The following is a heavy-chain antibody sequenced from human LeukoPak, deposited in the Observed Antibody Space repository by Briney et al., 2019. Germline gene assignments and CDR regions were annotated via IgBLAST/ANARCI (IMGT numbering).Heavy chain of an antibody. D-gene: IGHD3-3*01. Sequence: PGGSLRLSCAASGFTFSSYAMSWVRQAPGKGPEWVSTISGIDGSTSYADSVKGRFTISRDNSKNTLHLQMNSLRAEDTAVYYCAKSGGDFWSGYYVYWGQGTLVTVSS. CDR2: ISGIDGST. J-gene: IGHJ4*02. V-gene: IGHV3-23*01. CDR3: AKSGGDFWSGYYVY. CDR1: GFTFSSYA.